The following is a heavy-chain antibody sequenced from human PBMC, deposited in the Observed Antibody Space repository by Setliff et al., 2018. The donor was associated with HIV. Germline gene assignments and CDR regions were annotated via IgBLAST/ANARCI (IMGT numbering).Heavy chain of an antibody. D-gene: IGHD6-19*01. V-gene: IGHV1-46*04. CDR3: ARAPYRSGWYGVDY. CDR1: GYTFTDHH. Sequence: GASVKVSCKASGYTFTDHHIHWMRQAPGHGLEWVGIVNPLFGLTSHSQKLQGRVTLTWDTSTNTVYMELTTLTSEDTAYYYCARAPYRSGWYGVDYWGQGTRVTVSS. CDR2: VNPLFGLT. J-gene: IGHJ4*02.